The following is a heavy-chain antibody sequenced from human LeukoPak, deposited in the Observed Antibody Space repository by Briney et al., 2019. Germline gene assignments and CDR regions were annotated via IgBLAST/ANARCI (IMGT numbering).Heavy chain of an antibody. D-gene: IGHD6-13*01. CDR2: ISGSGGST. V-gene: IGHV3-23*01. Sequence: GGSLRLSFAASGFTFCSYAMGWVRQAPGKGLGWGSAISGSGGSTYYADSVKGRFTISRDNSKNTLYLQMNSLRAEDTAVYYCAKITAAGNFYYFDYWGQGTLVTVSS. CDR3: AKITAAGNFYYFDY. J-gene: IGHJ4*02. CDR1: GFTFCSYA.